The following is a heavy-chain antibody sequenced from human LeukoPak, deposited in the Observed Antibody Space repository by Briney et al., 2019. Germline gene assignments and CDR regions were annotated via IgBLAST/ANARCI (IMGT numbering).Heavy chain of an antibody. CDR2: IYYSGST. CDR1: GGSISSGDYY. J-gene: IGHJ4*02. D-gene: IGHD3-3*01. CDR3: ARAIGYYPFDY. Sequence: SETLSLTCTVSGGSISSGDYYWSWIRQPPGEGLEWIGYIYYSGSTYYNPSLKSRVTISVDTSKNQFSLKLSSVTAADTAVYYCARAIGYYPFDYWGQGTLVTVSS. V-gene: IGHV4-30-4*08.